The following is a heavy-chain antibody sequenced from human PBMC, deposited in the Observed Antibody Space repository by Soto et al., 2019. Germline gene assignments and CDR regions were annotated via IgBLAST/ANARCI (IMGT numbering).Heavy chain of an antibody. Sequence: EVQLVESGGGLVQPGESLRLSCAASGFTFSSYWMHWVRQAPGKGLVWVSRINSDGSSTSYAGPVKGRLTISRDNAKNTLYLQRNSLRAEDTAVYYCVRTSLVVAAATREDYWGQGTLVTVSS. J-gene: IGHJ4*02. D-gene: IGHD2-15*01. CDR3: VRTSLVVAAATREDY. CDR2: INSDGSST. CDR1: GFTFSSYW. V-gene: IGHV3-74*01.